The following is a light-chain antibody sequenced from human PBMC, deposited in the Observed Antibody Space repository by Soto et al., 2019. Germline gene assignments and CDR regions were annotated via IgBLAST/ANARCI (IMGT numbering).Light chain of an antibody. V-gene: IGKV2-30*01. CDR3: LQGTHWPPYT. CDR2: KVS. CDR1: QSLAYSDGNTY. Sequence: VVMTQSPLSLPVTLGQPASISCRSSQSLAYSDGNTYLNWFQQRPGQSPRRLLYKVSNRDSGVLVIFSGSGSGADFTMKISRVEADDVGIYCCLQGTHWPPYTFGQGTKLEIK. J-gene: IGKJ2*01.